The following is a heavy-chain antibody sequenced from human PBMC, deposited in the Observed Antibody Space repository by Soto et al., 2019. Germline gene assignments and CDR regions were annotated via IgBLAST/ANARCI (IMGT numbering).Heavy chain of an antibody. J-gene: IGHJ4*02. CDR3: ARVRDDSSGYVY. CDR1: GYTFPSSG. Sequence: SVTVSFNAAGYTFPSSGISWVRQAPGQGHEWMGWISAYNGNTNYAQKLQGRVTMTTDTSTSTAYMELRSLRSDDTAVYYCARVRDDSSGYVYWGQGNLVTFS. V-gene: IGHV1-18*04. D-gene: IGHD3-22*01. CDR2: ISAYNGNT.